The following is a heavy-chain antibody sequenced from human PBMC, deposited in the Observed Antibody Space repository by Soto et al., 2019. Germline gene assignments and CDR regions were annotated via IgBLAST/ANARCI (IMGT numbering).Heavy chain of an antibody. D-gene: IGHD3-10*01. J-gene: IGHJ6*03. Sequence: GGSLRLSCAASGFTFSSYAMSWVRQAPGRGLEWVSAIRSSGGNTYYADSVKGRFTISRDNSRNTLFLQMNSLRAEDTAIYYCDRTYNDYYYYIDVWGKGTTVTVSS. CDR2: IRSSGGNT. V-gene: IGHV3-23*01. CDR1: GFTFSSYA. CDR3: DRTYNDYYYYIDV.